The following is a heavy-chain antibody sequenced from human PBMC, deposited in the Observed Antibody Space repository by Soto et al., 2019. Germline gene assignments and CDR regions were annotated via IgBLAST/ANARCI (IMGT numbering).Heavy chain of an antibody. CDR3: VRRYCSRTSCLAGFDS. V-gene: IGHV4-34*01. CDR2: VNHSGSA. J-gene: IGHJ5*01. CDR1: GGSFSGHY. Sequence: PSETLSLTCAVYGGSFSGHYWTWIRQPPGKGLEWSGEVNHSGSAKYNPSLKSRVTISVDTSKNQISLKLTSLTAADTALYYCVRRYCSRTSCLAGFDSWGRGTQVTVSS. D-gene: IGHD2-2*01.